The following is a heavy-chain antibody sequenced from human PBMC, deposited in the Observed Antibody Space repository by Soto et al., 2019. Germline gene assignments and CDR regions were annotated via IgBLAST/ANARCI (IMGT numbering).Heavy chain of an antibody. J-gene: IGHJ5*02. CDR1: GYSFTSYW. CDR3: ARLFNYYVSSGYYSPGEPFTNPTTNWFDP. V-gene: IGHV5-51*01. D-gene: IGHD3-22*01. Sequence: GESLKISCKGSGYSFTSYWIGWVRQMPGKGLEWMGIIYPGDSDTRYSPSFQGQVTISADKSISTAYLQWSSLKASDTAMYYCARLFNYYVSSGYYSPGEPFTNPTTNWFDPWGQGTLVTVSS. CDR2: IYPGDSDT.